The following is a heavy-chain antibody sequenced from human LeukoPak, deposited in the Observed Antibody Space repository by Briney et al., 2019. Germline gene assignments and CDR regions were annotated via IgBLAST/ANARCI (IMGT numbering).Heavy chain of an antibody. CDR2: AYSGGST. J-gene: IGHJ4*02. CDR1: GFNVNSNY. D-gene: IGHD1-1*01. CDR3: ARVRGWKYFDY. V-gene: IGHV3-66*01. Sequence: GGSLRLSCAASGFNVNSNYMSWVRQAPGKGLEWVSVAYSGGSTYYADSVKGRFTISRDDPKNTLYLQMNSLRAEDTAVYYCARVRGWKYFDYWGQGTLVTVSS.